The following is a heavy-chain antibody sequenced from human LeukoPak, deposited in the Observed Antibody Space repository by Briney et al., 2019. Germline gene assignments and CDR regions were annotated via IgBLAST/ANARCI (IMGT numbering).Heavy chain of an antibody. D-gene: IGHD2-15*01. CDR1: GFTFSGYG. CDR2: ISSDGSKK. V-gene: IGHV3-30*18. CDR3: AKDIRLKDIENWFDP. J-gene: IGHJ5*02. Sequence: GGSLRLSCAASGFTFSGYGMHWVRQAPGKGLEWVAVISSDGSKKYYADSVKGRFTISRDNSKDTLYLQMNSLRAEDTAVYYCAKDIRLKDIENWFDPWGQGTPVTVSS.